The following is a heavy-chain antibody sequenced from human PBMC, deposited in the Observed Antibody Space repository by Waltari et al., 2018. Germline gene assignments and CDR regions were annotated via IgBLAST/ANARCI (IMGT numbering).Heavy chain of an antibody. V-gene: IGHV4-39*07. D-gene: IGHD2-15*01. CDR1: GGSLSSSSYY. CDR3: AREGYCSGGSCYPGY. CDR2: SYYSGST. Sequence: QLQLQESGPGLVKPSETLSLTCTVSGGSLSSSSYYWGWIRQPPGKGLEWIGSSYYSGSTYYNPSLKSRVTISVDTSKNQFSLKLSSVTAADTAVYYCAREGYCSGGSCYPGYWGQGTLVTVSS. J-gene: IGHJ4*02.